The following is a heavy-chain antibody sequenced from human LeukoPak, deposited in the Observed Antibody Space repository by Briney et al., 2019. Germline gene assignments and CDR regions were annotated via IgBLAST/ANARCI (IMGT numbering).Heavy chain of an antibody. CDR3: AYSSWGTDNWFDP. Sequence: PSETLSLTCTVSGGSISSSSYYWGWIRQPPGKGLEWIGSIYYSGSTYYNPSLKSRVTISLDTSKNQFSLKLSSVTAADTAVYYCAYSSWGTDNWFDPWGQGTLVTVSS. CDR1: GGSISSSSYY. D-gene: IGHD6-13*01. J-gene: IGHJ5*02. CDR2: IYYSGST. V-gene: IGHV4-39*07.